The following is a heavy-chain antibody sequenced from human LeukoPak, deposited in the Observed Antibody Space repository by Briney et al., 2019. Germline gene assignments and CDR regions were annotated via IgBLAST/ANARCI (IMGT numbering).Heavy chain of an antibody. CDR3: ARRDWTWIQLWLESDYYFDY. CDR1: GYTFTSNY. CDR2: ISPSGGST. J-gene: IGHJ4*02. Sequence: ASVKVSCKAFGYTFTSNYMHWVRQAPGQGPEWMGVISPSGGSTTYAQKFQGRVTLTRDMSTSTDYLELSSLRSEDTAVYYCARRDWTWIQLWLESDYYFDYRGQGTLVTVSS. V-gene: IGHV1-46*01. D-gene: IGHD5-18*01.